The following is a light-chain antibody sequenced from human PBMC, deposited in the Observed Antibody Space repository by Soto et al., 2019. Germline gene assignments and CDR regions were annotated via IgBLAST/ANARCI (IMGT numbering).Light chain of an antibody. CDR3: QQANSFPLT. Sequence: DIQVTQSPSSVSASVGDRVTITCRASQDISSWLAWYQQKPGKAPKLLIYAASSLQSGVPSMFSGSGSGTDFSLTITILQPEDFASYYCQQANSFPLTFGGGTKVEIK. CDR2: AAS. J-gene: IGKJ4*01. CDR1: QDISSW. V-gene: IGKV1-12*01.